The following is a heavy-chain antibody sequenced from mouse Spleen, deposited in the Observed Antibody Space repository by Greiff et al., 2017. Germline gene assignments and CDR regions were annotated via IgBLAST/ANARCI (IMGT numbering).Heavy chain of an antibody. Sequence: EVQLVESGGGLVKLGGSLKLSCAASGFTFSSYAMSWVRQTPEKRLEWVATISSGGGNTYYPDSVKGRFTISRDNAKNTLYLQMSSLKSEDTAMYYCATLYGSSLLAMDYWGQGTSVTVSS. D-gene: IGHD1-1*01. J-gene: IGHJ4*01. V-gene: IGHV5-9-3*01. CDR2: ISSGGGNT. CDR3: ATLYGSSLLAMDY. CDR1: GFTFSSYA.